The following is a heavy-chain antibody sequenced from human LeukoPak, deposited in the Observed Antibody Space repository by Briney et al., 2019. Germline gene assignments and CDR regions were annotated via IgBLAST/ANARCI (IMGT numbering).Heavy chain of an antibody. J-gene: IGHJ4*02. CDR2: IIPIFGIA. Sequence: SVKVSCKASGGSFNSYAISWVRQAPGQGLEWMGRIIPIFGIANSAQKFQGRVTITADKSTNTAYMELSSLRSEDTAVYYCAKDSRSLPFDYWGQGTLVTVSS. CDR1: GGSFNSYA. V-gene: IGHV1-69*04. CDR3: AKDSRSLPFDY. D-gene: IGHD2-15*01.